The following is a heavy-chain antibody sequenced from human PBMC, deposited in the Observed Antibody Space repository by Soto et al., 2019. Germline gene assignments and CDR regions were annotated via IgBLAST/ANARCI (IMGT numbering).Heavy chain of an antibody. V-gene: IGHV6-1*01. CDR3: ARGVGVGAKAEDYYYGMDV. CDR2: TYYRSKWYN. CDR1: GDSVSSNSAA. J-gene: IGHJ6*02. D-gene: IGHD1-26*01. Sequence: SQTLSLTCAISGDSVSSNSAAWNWIRQCPSRGLEWLGRTYYRSKWYNDYAVSVKSRITINPDTSKNQFSLQLNSVTPEDTAVYYCARGVGVGAKAEDYYYGMDVWGQGTTVTVSS.